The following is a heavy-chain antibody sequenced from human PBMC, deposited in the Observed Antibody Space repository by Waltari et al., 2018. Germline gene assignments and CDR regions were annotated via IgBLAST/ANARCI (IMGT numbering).Heavy chain of an antibody. J-gene: IGHJ5*02. CDR1: GYSFTNYA. V-gene: IGHV7-4-1*02. Sequence: QVQLVQSGSELTKPGASVKVSCQASGYSFTNYAINWIRQAPGQGLELMGWINTNTRNPVYVQGFTGRFVFSLDTSVNTAYLQINSLKAEDTAVYFCAREVVPPARVVVNWFDPWGQGTLVTVSS. D-gene: IGHD2-2*01. CDR3: AREVVPPARVVVNWFDP. CDR2: INTNTRNP.